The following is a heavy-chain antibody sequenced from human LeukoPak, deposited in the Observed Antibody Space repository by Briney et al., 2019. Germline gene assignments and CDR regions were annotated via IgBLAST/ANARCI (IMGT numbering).Heavy chain of an antibody. CDR3: ARLISSGAHDPAFDI. Sequence: GESLKISCKGSGYSFTSYWIGWVRQMPGKGLEWMGIIYPGDSDPRYSASFQGQVTISADKSISTAYLQWSSLTASYTAMYYCARLISSGAHDPAFDIWGQGTMVTVSS. CDR2: IYPGDSDP. D-gene: IGHD6-19*01. V-gene: IGHV5-51*01. CDR1: GYSFTSYW. J-gene: IGHJ3*02.